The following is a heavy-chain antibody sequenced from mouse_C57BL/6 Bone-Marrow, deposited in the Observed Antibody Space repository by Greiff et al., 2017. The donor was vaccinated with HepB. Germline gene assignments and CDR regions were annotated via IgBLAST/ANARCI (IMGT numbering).Heavy chain of an antibody. CDR3: ARVFYDYDVLDY. J-gene: IGHJ2*01. Sequence: EVNVVESEGGLVQPGSSMKLSCTAPGFTFSDYYMAWVRQVPEKGLEWVANINYDGSSTYYLDSLKSRFIISRDNAKNILYLQMSSLKAEDTSTYYCARVFYDYDVLDYWGQGTTLTVSS. D-gene: IGHD2-4*01. CDR2: INYDGSST. CDR1: GFTFSDYY. V-gene: IGHV5-16*01.